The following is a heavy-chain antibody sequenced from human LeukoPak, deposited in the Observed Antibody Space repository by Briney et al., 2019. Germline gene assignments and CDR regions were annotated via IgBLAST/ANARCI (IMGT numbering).Heavy chain of an antibody. D-gene: IGHD3-22*01. CDR2: IYHSGST. CDR1: GYSISSGYY. V-gene: IGHV4-38-2*02. J-gene: IGHJ4*02. Sequence: SETLSLTCTVSGYSISSGYYWGWIRQPPGKGLEWIGSIYHSGSTYYNPSLKSRVTISVDTSKNQFSLQLDSVTPEDTAVYYCARDPGEDTSGYWRGSWVYFDYWGQGTLVTVSS. CDR3: ARDPGEDTSGYWRGSWVYFDY.